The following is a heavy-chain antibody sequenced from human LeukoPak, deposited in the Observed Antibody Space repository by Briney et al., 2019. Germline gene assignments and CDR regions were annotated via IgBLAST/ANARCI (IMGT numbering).Heavy chain of an antibody. CDR2: ISGSGGST. V-gene: IGHV3-23*01. CDR3: AKDYCGGDCYPLDAFDI. CDR1: GFTFSSYA. D-gene: IGHD2-21*02. Sequence: GGSLRLSCAASGFTFSSYAMSCVRQAPGKGLEWVSDISGSGGSTYYADSVKGRFTISRDNSKNTLYLQMNSLRAEDTAVYYCAKDYCGGDCYPLDAFDIWGQGTMVTVSS. J-gene: IGHJ3*02.